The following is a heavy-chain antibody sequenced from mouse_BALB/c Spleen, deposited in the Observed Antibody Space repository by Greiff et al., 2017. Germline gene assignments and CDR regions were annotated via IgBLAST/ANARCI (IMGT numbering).Heavy chain of an antibody. V-gene: IGHV2-9*02. Sequence: VQLQQSGPGLVAPSQSLSITCTVSGFSLTSYGVHWVRQPPGKGLEWLGVIWAGGSTNYNSALMSRLSISKDNSKSQVFLKMNSLQTDDTAMYYCARWYYGSSPWFAYWGQGTLVTVSA. J-gene: IGHJ3*01. CDR3: ARWYYGSSPWFAY. D-gene: IGHD1-1*01. CDR1: GFSLTSYG. CDR2: IWAGGST.